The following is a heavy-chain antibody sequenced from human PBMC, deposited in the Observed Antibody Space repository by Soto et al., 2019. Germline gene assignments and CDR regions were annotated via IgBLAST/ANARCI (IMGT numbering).Heavy chain of an antibody. CDR2: IFYSGST. CDR3: ARGRRRITGTTYNWFDP. Sequence: PSETLSLTCTVSGGSISSYYWSWIRQPPGKGLEWIWYIFYSGSTNYNPSLKSRVTISVDTSKNLFSLKLSSLTAADTAVYYCARGRRRITGTTYNWFDPWGQGTRSPSPQ. J-gene: IGHJ5*02. CDR1: GGSISSYY. D-gene: IGHD1-20*01. V-gene: IGHV4-59*08.